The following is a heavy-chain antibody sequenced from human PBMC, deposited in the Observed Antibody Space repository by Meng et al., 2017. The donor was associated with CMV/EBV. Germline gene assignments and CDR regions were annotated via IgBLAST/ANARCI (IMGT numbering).Heavy chain of an antibody. Sequence: FILSDYAMSWVRQAPGKGLEWVASISGSGDRPTYTDSVKGRFTIARDNSKNTLYLQMSSLRAEDTAVYYCAKHDTRGYFSSEYFHHWGQGTLVTVSS. CDR1: FILSDYA. CDR3: AKHDTRGYFSSEYFHH. V-gene: IGHV3-23*01. J-gene: IGHJ1*01. CDR2: ISGSGDRP. D-gene: IGHD3-22*01.